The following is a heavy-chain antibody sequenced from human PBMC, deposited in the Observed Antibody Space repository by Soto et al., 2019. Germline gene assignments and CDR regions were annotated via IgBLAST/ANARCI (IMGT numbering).Heavy chain of an antibody. J-gene: IGHJ4*02. V-gene: IGHV3-48*03. CDR3: ASKIFGTTYFGF. CDR2: IERTGSPI. Sequence: EVQLVESGGGLVQPGGSLRLSCAASGFTFRSFEVNWVRQAPGKGLEWVAYIERTGSPIYYADSVKGRFTISRDNAKNSLYLQMNGLRAEDTAIYYCASKIFGTTYFGFWGQGTLVTVSS. CDR1: GFTFRSFE. D-gene: IGHD1-7*01.